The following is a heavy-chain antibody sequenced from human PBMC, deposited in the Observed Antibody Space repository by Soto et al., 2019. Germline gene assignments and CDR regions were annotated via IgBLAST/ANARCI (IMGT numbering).Heavy chain of an antibody. J-gene: IGHJ4*02. CDR2: MYNGGST. Sequence: SEILSLTCTVSGGSVSSRGFYWNWIRQHPGKGLEWIGYMYNGGSTGYNPSLKSRVSISVDASKNQFSLRLTSVSAADSAIYYCTREGGYRGQGILVTVSS. CDR3: TREGGY. D-gene: IGHD3-16*01. V-gene: IGHV4-31*03. CDR1: GGSVSSRGFY.